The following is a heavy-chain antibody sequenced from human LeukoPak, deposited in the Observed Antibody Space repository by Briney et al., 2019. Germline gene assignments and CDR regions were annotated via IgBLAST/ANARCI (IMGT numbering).Heavy chain of an antibody. J-gene: IGHJ3*02. CDR2: ISAYNGNT. V-gene: IGHV1-18*01. D-gene: IGHD3-3*01. CDR3: ARLNLLRFLEWLLVGDAFDI. CDR1: GYTFTSYG. Sequence: VASVKVSCKASGYTFTSYGISWVRQAPGQGLEWMGWISAYNGNTNYAQKLQGRVTMTTDTSTSTAYMELGSLRSDDTAVYYCARLNLLRFLEWLLVGDAFDIWGQGTMVTVSS.